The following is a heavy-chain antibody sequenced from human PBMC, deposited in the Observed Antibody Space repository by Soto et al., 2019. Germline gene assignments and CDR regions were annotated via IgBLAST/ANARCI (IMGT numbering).Heavy chain of an antibody. Sequence: QVQLVESGGGVVQPGRSLRLSCAASGFTFSSYGMYWVRQAPGKGLEWVARISYDGSDQFYGDSVKGRFTISRDNSKNTLYLQMNSLRSEDTAVYYCAKATGADYWGQGTVVTVSA. CDR2: ISYDGSDQ. D-gene: IGHD3-10*01. V-gene: IGHV3-30*18. J-gene: IGHJ4*02. CDR3: AKATGADY. CDR1: GFTFSSYG.